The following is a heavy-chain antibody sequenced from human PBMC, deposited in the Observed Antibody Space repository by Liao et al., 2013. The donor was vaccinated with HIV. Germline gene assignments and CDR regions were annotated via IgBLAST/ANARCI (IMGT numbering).Heavy chain of an antibody. CDR2: ISSSGST. CDR1: GGSISSGSYY. CDR3: ARDFWVRGVIIRPFDY. J-gene: IGHJ4*02. Sequence: QVQLQESGPGLVKASQTLSLTCTVSGGSISSGSYYWSWIRQPAGKGLEWIGRISSSGSTNYNPSLKSRVTISLDTSKNQFSLRLSSVTAADTAVYYCARDFWVRGVIIRPFDYWGQGTLVTVAS. D-gene: IGHD3-10*01. V-gene: IGHV4-61*02.